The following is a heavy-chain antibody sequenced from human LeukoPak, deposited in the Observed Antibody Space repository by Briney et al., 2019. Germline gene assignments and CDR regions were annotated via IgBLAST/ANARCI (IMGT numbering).Heavy chain of an antibody. V-gene: IGHV4-31*03. CDR1: GDSINSAAHY. CDR3: ARDCYLGNPGFYFDY. D-gene: IGHD2-15*01. CDR2: IYYSGSI. Sequence: KPSETLSLTCTVSGDSINSAAHYWSWIRQHPGKGLEWIGYIYYSGSISYNPSLQSRVTISIDTSKNQFSLKLSSVTAADTAVYYCARDCYLGNPGFYFDYWGQGTLVTVSS. J-gene: IGHJ4*02.